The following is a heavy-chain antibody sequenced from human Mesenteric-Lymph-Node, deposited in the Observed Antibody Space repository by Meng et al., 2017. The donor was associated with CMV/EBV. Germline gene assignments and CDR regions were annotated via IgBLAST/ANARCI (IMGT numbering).Heavy chain of an antibody. D-gene: IGHD3-3*01. Sequence: FSTYGMSWVRQAPGKGLEWVSAISASGGTTYYADSVKGRFAISRDNSRSTLYLQMDSLRGEDTAVYYCARDPVSRTYDDFWSGYLFDSWGQGTLVTVSS. CDR1: FSTYG. J-gene: IGHJ4*02. CDR2: ISASGGTT. CDR3: ARDPVSRTYDDFWSGYLFDS. V-gene: IGHV3-23*01.